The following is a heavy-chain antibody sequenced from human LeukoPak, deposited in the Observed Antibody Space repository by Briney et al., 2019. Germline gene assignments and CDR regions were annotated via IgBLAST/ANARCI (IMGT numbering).Heavy chain of an antibody. Sequence: SGTLSLTCTVSGGSISNYYWSWIRQPPGKGLEWIGYIYYSGNTNYNPSLNSRVTISLDTSKNQFSLKLSSVTAADTAVYYCARSYCSSTNCYLYYFDSWGQGTLVTVSS. CDR2: IYYSGNT. D-gene: IGHD2-2*01. J-gene: IGHJ4*02. V-gene: IGHV4-59*01. CDR1: GGSISNYY. CDR3: ARSYCSSTNCYLYYFDS.